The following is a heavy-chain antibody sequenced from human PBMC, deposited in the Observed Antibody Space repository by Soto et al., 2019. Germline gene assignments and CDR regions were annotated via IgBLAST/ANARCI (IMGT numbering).Heavy chain of an antibody. Sequence: KVSCKASGGTFGNSAISWVRQAPGQGLEWMGGIIPSFATGNSAPEFQGRLTITADKSTTTAYMELSSLRSEDTAVYYCASSYYGSGSYWFYGMDVWGQGTTVTVSS. D-gene: IGHD3-10*01. CDR2: IIPSFATG. CDR1: GGTFGNSA. V-gene: IGHV1-69*06. J-gene: IGHJ6*02. CDR3: ASSYYGSGSYWFYGMDV.